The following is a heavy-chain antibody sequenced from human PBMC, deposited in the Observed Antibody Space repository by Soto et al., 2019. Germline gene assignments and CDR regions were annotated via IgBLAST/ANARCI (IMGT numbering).Heavy chain of an antibody. D-gene: IGHD6-19*01. V-gene: IGHV3-30*18. Sequence: GGSLRLSCAASGFTFSSYGMHWVRQAPGKGLEWVAVISYDGSNKYYADSVKGRFTISRDNSKNTLYLQMNSLRAEDTAVYYCAKDLLAGTARYYFDYWGQGTLVTVSS. CDR3: AKDLLAGTARYYFDY. CDR2: ISYDGSNK. CDR1: GFTFSSYG. J-gene: IGHJ4*02.